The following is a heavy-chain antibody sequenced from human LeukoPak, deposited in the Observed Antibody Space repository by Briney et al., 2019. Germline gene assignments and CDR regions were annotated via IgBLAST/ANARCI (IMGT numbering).Heavy chain of an antibody. D-gene: IGHD3-22*01. Sequence: PGGSLRLSCAASGFTFDDYGMSWVRHAPGKGLEWVSGINWNGGSTGYADSVKGRFTISRDNAKNSLYLQMNSLRAEDTAVYYCARDGYYDSSGYYSPRFDYWGQGTLVTVSS. V-gene: IGHV3-20*04. CDR2: INWNGGST. CDR1: GFTFDDYG. CDR3: ARDGYYDSSGYYSPRFDY. J-gene: IGHJ4*02.